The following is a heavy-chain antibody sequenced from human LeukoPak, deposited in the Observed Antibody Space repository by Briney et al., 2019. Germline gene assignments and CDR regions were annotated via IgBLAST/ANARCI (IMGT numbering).Heavy chain of an antibody. D-gene: IGHD2-2*01. CDR3: ARLGYCSSTSCQSHYYYYMDV. CDR1: GGSFSGYY. V-gene: IGHV4-34*01. CDR2: INHSGST. J-gene: IGHJ6*03. Sequence: PSETLSLTCAVYGGSFSGYYWSWIRQPPGKGLEWIGEINHSGSTNYNPSLKSRVTISVDTSKNQFSLKLSSVTAADTAVYYCARLGYCSSTSCQSHYYYYMDVWGKGTTVTASS.